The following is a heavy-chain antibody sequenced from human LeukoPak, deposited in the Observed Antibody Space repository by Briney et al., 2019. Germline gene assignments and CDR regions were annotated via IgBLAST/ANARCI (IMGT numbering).Heavy chain of an antibody. CDR2: ISSSSSAI. D-gene: IGHD5-12*01. CDR1: GFTFSTYS. V-gene: IGHV3-48*01. Sequence: GGSLRLSCAASGFTFSTYSMNWVRQAPGKVLEWVSSISSSSSAIYYADSVKGRFTISRDNAKNSLYLQMNSLRAEDTAMYYCARDGLYSGYGDSWGQGTLVTVSS. J-gene: IGHJ4*02. CDR3: ARDGLYSGYGDS.